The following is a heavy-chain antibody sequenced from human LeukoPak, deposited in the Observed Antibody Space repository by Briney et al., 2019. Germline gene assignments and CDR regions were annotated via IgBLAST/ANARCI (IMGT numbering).Heavy chain of an antibody. CDR1: GFTFSDYW. V-gene: IGHV3-74*01. Sequence: GSLRLSCAASGFTFSDYWMHWVRQAPGKGLVWVSRINTDMSSTIYTDSVKGRFTISRDNAKNTLYLQMNSLRAEDTAVYYCARDLSHCSGGSCYSAHFDYWGLGTLVTVSS. J-gene: IGHJ4*02. CDR3: ARDLSHCSGGSCYSAHFDY. CDR2: INTDMSST. D-gene: IGHD2-15*01.